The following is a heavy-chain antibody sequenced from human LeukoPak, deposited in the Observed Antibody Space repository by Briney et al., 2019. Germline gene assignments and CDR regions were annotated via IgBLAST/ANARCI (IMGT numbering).Heavy chain of an antibody. CDR2: ISGSGGST. CDR1: GFTFSSYA. Sequence: GGSLRLSCAASGFTFSSYAMSWVRQAPGKGLEWVSAISGSGGSTYCADSVKGRFTISRDNSKNTLYLQMNSLRAEDTAVYYCASSGKAAAVYYYYYMDVWGKGTTVTVSS. V-gene: IGHV3-23*01. J-gene: IGHJ6*03. D-gene: IGHD6-13*01. CDR3: ASSGKAAAVYYYYYMDV.